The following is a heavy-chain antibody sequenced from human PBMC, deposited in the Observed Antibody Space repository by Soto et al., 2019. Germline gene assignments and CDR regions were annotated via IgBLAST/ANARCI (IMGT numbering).Heavy chain of an antibody. D-gene: IGHD3-22*01. CDR3: ARDSGFYYDSSGYFDY. CDR1: GYTFTSYG. J-gene: IGHJ4*02. V-gene: IGHV1-18*01. Sequence: ASVKVSCKASGYTFTSYGISWVRQAPGQGLEWMGWISAYNGNTKYSQKFQGRVTITRDTSASTAYMELSSLRSEDTAVYYCARDSGFYYDSSGYFDYWGQGTLVTVSS. CDR2: ISAYNGNT.